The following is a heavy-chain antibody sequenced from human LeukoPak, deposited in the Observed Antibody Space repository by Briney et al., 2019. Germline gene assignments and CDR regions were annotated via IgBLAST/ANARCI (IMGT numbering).Heavy chain of an antibody. CDR3: ARGRRYSSSWYLDY. V-gene: IGHV4-34*01. CDR1: GGSFSGYY. D-gene: IGHD6-13*01. J-gene: IGHJ4*02. Sequence: PSETLSLTCAVYGGSFSGYYWSWIRQPPGKGLEWIGEINHSGSTNYNPSLKSRVTISVDTSKNQFSLKLSSVTAADTAVYYCARGRRYSSSWYLDYWGQGTLVTVSS. CDR2: INHSGST.